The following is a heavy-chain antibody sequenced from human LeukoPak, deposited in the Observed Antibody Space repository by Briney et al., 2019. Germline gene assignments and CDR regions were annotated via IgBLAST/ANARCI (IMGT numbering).Heavy chain of an antibody. CDR2: MNPNSGNT. CDR1: GYTFTSYD. D-gene: IGHD1-14*01. J-gene: IGHJ6*03. CDR3: ARVRLNRNRTYYYYYYMDV. V-gene: IGHV1-8*01. Sequence: ASVKVSCKASGYTFTSYDINWVRQATGQGLEWMGWMNPNSGNTGYAQKFQGRVTMTRNTSISTAYMELSSLRSEDTAVYYCARVRLNRNRTYYYYYYMDVWGKGTTVTVSS.